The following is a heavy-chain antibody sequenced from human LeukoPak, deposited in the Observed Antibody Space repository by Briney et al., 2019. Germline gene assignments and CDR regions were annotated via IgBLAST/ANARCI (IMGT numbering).Heavy chain of an antibody. CDR3: ARLEYYYDSSGYSG. CDR2: IDPSDSYT. D-gene: IGHD3-22*01. CDR1: GYSFTSYW. Sequence: GESLKISCKGSGYSFTSYWISWVRQMPGKGLEWMGRIDPSDSYTSYSPSFQGHVTISADKSISTAYLQWSSPKASDTAMYYCARLEYYYDSSGYSGWGQGTLVTVSS. V-gene: IGHV5-10-1*01. J-gene: IGHJ4*02.